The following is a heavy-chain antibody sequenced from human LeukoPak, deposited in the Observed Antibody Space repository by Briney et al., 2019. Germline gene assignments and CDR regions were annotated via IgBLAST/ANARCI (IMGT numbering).Heavy chain of an antibody. CDR3: ATGVAGNNWFDP. CDR2: FDPEDGET. CDR1: GYTFTSYY. Sequence: ASVKVSCKASGYTFTSYYMHWVRQAPGKGLEWMGGFDPEDGETIYAQKSQGRVTMTEDTSTDTAYMELSSLRSEDTAVYYCATGVAGNNWFDPWGQGTLVTVSS. V-gene: IGHV1-24*01. D-gene: IGHD6-19*01. J-gene: IGHJ5*02.